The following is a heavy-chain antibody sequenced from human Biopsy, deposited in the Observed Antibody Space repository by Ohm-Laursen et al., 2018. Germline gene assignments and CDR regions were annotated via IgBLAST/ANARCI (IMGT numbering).Heavy chain of an antibody. CDR1: GYSLSTYD. CDR3: ARGYSRRVSIFEASIYWFDT. CDR2: MIPSSGKT. J-gene: IGHJ5*02. D-gene: IGHD6-6*01. V-gene: IGHV1-8*01. Sequence: VASVKVSCKASGYSLSTYDVNWVRQARGQGLEWMGWMIPSSGKTGYAQRFQGRVTLTMNTSISTAYMELSGLRSEDTAVYFCARGYSRRVSIFEASIYWFDTWGQGTLVTVSS.